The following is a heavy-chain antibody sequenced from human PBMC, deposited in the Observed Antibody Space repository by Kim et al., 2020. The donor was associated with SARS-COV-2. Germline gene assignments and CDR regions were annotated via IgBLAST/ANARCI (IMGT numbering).Heavy chain of an antibody. CDR1: GFTFSSYG. CDR2: ISYDGSNK. CDR3: AKDFYYGSGSHEYYFDY. Sequence: GGSLRLSCAASGFTFSSYGMHWVRQAPGKGLEWVAVISYDGSNKYYADSVKGRFTISRDNSKNTLYLQMNSLRAEDTAVYYCAKDFYYGSGSHEYYFDYWGQGTLVTVSS. V-gene: IGHV3-30*18. J-gene: IGHJ4*02. D-gene: IGHD3-10*01.